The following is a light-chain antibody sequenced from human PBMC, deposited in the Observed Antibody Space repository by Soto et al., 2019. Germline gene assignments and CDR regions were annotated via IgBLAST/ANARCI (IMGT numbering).Light chain of an antibody. J-gene: IGKJ3*01. CDR3: QQYGRLPFT. CDR1: QSVSSNY. V-gene: IGKV3-20*01. CDR2: GAS. Sequence: TQSAGALSLSPWETATLSCRASQSVSSNYVAWFHQKPGQAPRLLIYGASSRATGVPDRFSASGSGTDFTLTISRLEPEDFAVYYCQQYGRLPFTFGPGTKVDIK.